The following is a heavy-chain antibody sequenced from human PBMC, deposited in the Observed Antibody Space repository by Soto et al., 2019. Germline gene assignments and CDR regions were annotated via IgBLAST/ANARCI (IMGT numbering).Heavy chain of an antibody. CDR2: FDPEDADT. D-gene: IGHD3-10*01. CDR1: GYTLTELS. CDR3: ATLTSDLGLSGNYFNYFDY. J-gene: IGHJ4*02. Sequence: ASVKVSCKVSGYTLTELSMHWVRQAPGTGLEWMGGFDPEDADTIYAQKFQGRVTMTEDTSTDTAYMELSNLRSEDTAVYYCATLTSDLGLSGNYFNYFDYWGQGTRVTVSS. V-gene: IGHV1-24*01.